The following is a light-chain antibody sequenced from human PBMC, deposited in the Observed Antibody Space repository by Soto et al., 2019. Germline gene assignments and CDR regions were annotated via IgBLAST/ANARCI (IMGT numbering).Light chain of an antibody. CDR3: QTWGTGIVV. Sequence: QPVLTQSPSASASLGASVKLTCTLSSGHNSYAIAWHQQQPEKGPRYLMRVNSDGSHNKGDGLPDRFSGSSSGAERYLTIARLQSEDEADYYCQTWGTGIVVFGGGTKLTVL. J-gene: IGLJ2*01. V-gene: IGLV4-69*01. CDR1: SGHNSYA. CDR2: VNSDGSH.